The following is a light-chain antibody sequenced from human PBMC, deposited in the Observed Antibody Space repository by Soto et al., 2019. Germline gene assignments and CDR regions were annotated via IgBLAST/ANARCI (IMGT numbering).Light chain of an antibody. J-gene: IGKJ1*01. CDR1: QSVGSN. CDR2: IAS. Sequence: EIVMTQSPATLSVSPGETATLSCRASQSVGSNLAWYQRKPGQAPRLLISIASTRATGIPARVSGSGSGTDFTLTITNLQSEDSAVYYCQQYRNWWTFGQGTKVDIK. V-gene: IGKV3-15*01. CDR3: QQYRNWWT.